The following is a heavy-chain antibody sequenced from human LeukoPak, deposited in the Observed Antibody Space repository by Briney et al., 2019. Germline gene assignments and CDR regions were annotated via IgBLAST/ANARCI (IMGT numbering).Heavy chain of an antibody. J-gene: IGHJ4*02. D-gene: IGHD2-15*01. CDR3: ARRGAFNALSC. V-gene: IGHV4-59*08. Sequence: IPSETLSLTCTVSVASITSDYWSLVRQPPGKGLEWIGYIYFTGSANYNPSLEGRLTMSVDTSKNQFSLKLSSVTAADTSVYYCARRGAFNALSCWGRGTLVTVSS. CDR2: IYFTGSA. CDR1: VASITSDY.